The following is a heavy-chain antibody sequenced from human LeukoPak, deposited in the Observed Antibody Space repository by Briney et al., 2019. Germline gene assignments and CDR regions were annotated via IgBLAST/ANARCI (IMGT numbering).Heavy chain of an antibody. J-gene: IGHJ4*02. V-gene: IGHV1-18*01. CDR2: ISANNGNTKYNT. Sequence: ASVTVSCKASGYTFTSYGISWVRQAPGQGLEWMGWISANNGNTKYNTKYAQNLQGRVTMTTDISTSTAYMELRTLRPDDTAVYYCARDRDRSGSQSYWGQGTLVTVSS. CDR3: ARDRDRSGSQSY. CDR1: GYTFTSYG. D-gene: IGHD1-26*01.